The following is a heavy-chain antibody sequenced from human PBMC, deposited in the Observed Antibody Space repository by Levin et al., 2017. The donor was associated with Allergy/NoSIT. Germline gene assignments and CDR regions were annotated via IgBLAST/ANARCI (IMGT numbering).Heavy chain of an antibody. D-gene: IGHD3-16*01. CDR3: AIEDLGGDKTPDDAFDI. CDR1: GYSFTSYW. J-gene: IGHJ3*02. Sequence: ASVKVSCKGSGYSFTSYWIGWVRQMPGKGLEWMGIIYPGDSDTRYSPSFQGQVTISADKSISTAYLQWSSLKASDTAMYYCAIEDLGGDKTPDDAFDIWGQGTMVTVSS. V-gene: IGHV5-51*01. CDR2: IYPGDSDT.